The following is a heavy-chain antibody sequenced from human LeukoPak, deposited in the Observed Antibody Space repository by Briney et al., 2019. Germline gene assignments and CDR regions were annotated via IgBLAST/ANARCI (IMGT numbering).Heavy chain of an antibody. J-gene: IGHJ4*02. CDR1: GFTFSNYA. Sequence: PGGSLRLSCAASGFTFSNYAMRWVRQAPGKGLEWVSGISAGGSTTFYADSVRGRFTISRDNSKNTLFLQMNSLRAEDAALYYCAKGTISVLDYWGQGTLVT. CDR3: AKGTISVLDY. V-gene: IGHV3-23*01. CDR2: ISAGGSTT. D-gene: IGHD2-21*01.